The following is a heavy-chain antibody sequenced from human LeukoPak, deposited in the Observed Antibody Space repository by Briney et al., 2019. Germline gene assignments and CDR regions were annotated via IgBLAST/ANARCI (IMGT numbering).Heavy chain of an antibody. J-gene: IGHJ5*02. D-gene: IGHD3-22*01. CDR1: GFTFSSYG. CDR2: ISGSGGST. CDR3: AKDRTYYYDSSGSATNWFDP. Sequence: GGSLRLSCAASGFTFSSYGMSWVRQAPGKGLEWVSAISGSGGSTYYADSVKGRFTISRDHSKNTLYLQMNSLRAEDTAVYYCAKDRTYYYDSSGSATNWFDPWGQGTLVTVSS. V-gene: IGHV3-23*01.